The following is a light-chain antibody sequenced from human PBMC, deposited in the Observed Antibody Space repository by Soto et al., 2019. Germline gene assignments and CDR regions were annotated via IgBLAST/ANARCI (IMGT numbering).Light chain of an antibody. CDR1: QSISSW. J-gene: IGKJ1*01. Sequence: DIQMPTSHSTMSASVGESLPITGRASQSISSWLAWYQQKPGKDPKLLIYDASSLESGVPSRFSGSGSGTEFTLTISSLQPDDFATYYRKQYNSYWTVGQGTKVDIK. CDR3: KQYNSYWT. V-gene: IGKV1-5*01. CDR2: DAS.